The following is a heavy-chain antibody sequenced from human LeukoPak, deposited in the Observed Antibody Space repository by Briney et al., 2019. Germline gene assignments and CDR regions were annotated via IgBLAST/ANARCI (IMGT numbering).Heavy chain of an antibody. Sequence: ASVKVSCKASGYTFTGYYMHWVRQAPGQGLEWMGRINPNSGGTNYAQKFQGRVTMTRDTSISTAYMELSRLRSDDTAVYYCARIRNCTNGVCYLYYFGYWGQGTLVTVSS. CDR2: INPNSGGT. V-gene: IGHV1-2*06. J-gene: IGHJ4*02. CDR1: GYTFTGYY. CDR3: ARIRNCTNGVCYLYYFGY. D-gene: IGHD2-8*01.